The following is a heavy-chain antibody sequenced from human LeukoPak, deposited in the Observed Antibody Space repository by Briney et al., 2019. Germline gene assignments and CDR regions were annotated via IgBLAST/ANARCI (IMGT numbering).Heavy chain of an antibody. CDR2: IYTSGST. CDR3: ARDLRNNQSKYRTFFDY. D-gene: IGHD2/OR15-2a*01. J-gene: IGHJ4*02. V-gene: IGHV4-4*07. CDR1: GGSISSYY. Sequence: SETLSLTCTVSGGSISSYYWSWIRQPAGKGLEWIGRIYTSGSTNYNPSLKSRVTMSVDTSKNQFSLKLSSVTAADTAVYYCARDLRNNQSKYRTFFDYWGQGTLVTVSS.